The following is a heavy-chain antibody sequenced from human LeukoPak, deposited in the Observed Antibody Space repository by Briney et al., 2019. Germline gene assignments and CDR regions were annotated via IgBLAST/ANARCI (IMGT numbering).Heavy chain of an antibody. V-gene: IGHV3-21*01. CDR1: GFTFSSYS. Sequence: GGSLRLSCAASGFTFSSYSMTWVRQAPGKGLEWVSSISSSSSYIYYADSVKGRFTISRDNAKNSLYLQMNSLRAEDTAVYYCASWDSSGYYYVPTGDYWGQGTLVTVSS. CDR2: ISSSSSYI. D-gene: IGHD3-22*01. CDR3: ASWDSSGYYYVPTGDY. J-gene: IGHJ4*02.